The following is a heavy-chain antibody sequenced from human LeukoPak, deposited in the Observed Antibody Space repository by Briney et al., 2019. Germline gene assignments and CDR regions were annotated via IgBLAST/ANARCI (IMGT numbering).Heavy chain of an antibody. CDR1: GGSISSYY. CDR2: IYNSGST. CDR3: ARLTGYSSESWFDP. V-gene: IGHV4-4*07. D-gene: IGHD3-9*01. J-gene: IGHJ5*02. Sequence: PSETLSLTCTVSGGSISSYYWSWVRQPAGKGLEWIGRIYNSGSTNYNPSLKSRVTISVDTSKNQFSLKLSSVTAADTAVYYCARLTGYSSESWFDPWGQGTLVTVSS.